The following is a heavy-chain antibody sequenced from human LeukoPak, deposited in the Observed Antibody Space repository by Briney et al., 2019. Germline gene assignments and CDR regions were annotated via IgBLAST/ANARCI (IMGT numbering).Heavy chain of an antibody. CDR2: IYTSGST. CDR1: GGSISSYY. J-gene: IGHJ5*02. D-gene: IGHD2-2*01. Sequence: SETLSLTCTVSGGSISSYYWSWIRQPAGKGLEWIGRIYTSGSTNYNPSLKSRVTMSVDKSKNQFSLKLSSVTAADTAVYYCARDSSKSTWFDTWGQGTLVSVSS. V-gene: IGHV4-4*07. CDR3: ARDSSKSTWFDT.